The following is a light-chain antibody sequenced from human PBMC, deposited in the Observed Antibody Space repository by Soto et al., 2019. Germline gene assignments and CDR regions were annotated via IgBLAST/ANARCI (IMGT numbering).Light chain of an antibody. J-gene: IGKJ1*01. CDR2: GAS. V-gene: IGKV3-20*01. CDR3: QQYGSSPRT. Sequence: EIGLTQSPGTLSLSPGERATLSCRASQSVSSSYLAWYQQKPGQAPRLLIYGASSRDTGIPDRFSGSGSGTYFTLTISRREPEDFAVYYWQQYGSSPRTFGQGTKVEIK. CDR1: QSVSSSY.